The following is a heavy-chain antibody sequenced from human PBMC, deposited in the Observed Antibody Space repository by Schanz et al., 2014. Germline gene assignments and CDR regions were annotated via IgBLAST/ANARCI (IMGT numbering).Heavy chain of an antibody. CDR2: IKKDGSEK. Sequence: EVQLAESGGGLVQPGGSLRLSCAASGFTFSGFWMTWVRQAPEKGLEWVANIKKDGSEKYYVDSVKGRFTISRDNAKNSLYLEMNSLRAEDTALYYCARDRRNADLDYWGQGTLVTVSS. V-gene: IGHV3-7*01. CDR3: ARDRRNADLDY. D-gene: IGHD1-1*01. CDR1: GFTFSGFW. J-gene: IGHJ4*02.